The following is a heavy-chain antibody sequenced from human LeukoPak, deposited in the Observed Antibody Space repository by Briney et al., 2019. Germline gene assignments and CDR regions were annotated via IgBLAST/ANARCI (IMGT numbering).Heavy chain of an antibody. V-gene: IGHV1-18*01. J-gene: IGHJ6*02. CDR1: GYTLTSYV. CDR2: ISAYNGNT. Sequence: ASVKVSCKASGYTLTSYVISWVRQAPGQGLEWMGWISAYNGNTNYAQKLQGRVTMTTDTSTSTAYMELRSLRSDDTAVYYCARGDSSGWYSYYYYGMDVWGQGTTVTVSS. D-gene: IGHD6-19*01. CDR3: ARGDSSGWYSYYYYGMDV.